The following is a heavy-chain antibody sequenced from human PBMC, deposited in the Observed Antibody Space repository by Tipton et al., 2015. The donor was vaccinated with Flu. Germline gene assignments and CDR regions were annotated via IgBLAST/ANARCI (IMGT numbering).Heavy chain of an antibody. CDR2: IYYSGST. CDR3: ARDPTQRCGGDCYSTWASYYGMDV. Sequence: TLSLTCAVYGGSFSGYYWSWIRQPPGKGLEWIGSIYYSGSTYYNPSLKSRVTISVDTSKNQFSLKLSSVTAADTAVYYCARDPTQRCGGDCYSTWASYYGMDVWGQGTTVTVSS. D-gene: IGHD2-21*02. CDR1: GGSFSGYY. V-gene: IGHV4-34*01. J-gene: IGHJ6*02.